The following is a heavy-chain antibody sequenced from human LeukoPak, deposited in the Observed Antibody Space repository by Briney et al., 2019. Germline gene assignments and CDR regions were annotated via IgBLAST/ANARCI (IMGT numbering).Heavy chain of an antibody. CDR1: GSPFTSYD. CDR2: MNPNSGNT. J-gene: IGHJ4*02. CDR3: ARASIAVPCGY. Sequence: GASVKVSCKASGSPFTSYDINWVRQATGQGVEWMGWMNPNSGNTGYAQKFQARVTMTRNTSISTAYMELSSLRSEDTAVYYCARASIAVPCGYWGQGTLVTVSS. V-gene: IGHV1-8*01. D-gene: IGHD6-19*01.